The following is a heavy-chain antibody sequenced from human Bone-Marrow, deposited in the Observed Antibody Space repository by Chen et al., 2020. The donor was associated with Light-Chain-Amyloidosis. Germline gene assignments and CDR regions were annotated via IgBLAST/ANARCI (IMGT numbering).Heavy chain of an antibody. CDR1: GCTFSSDA. V-gene: IGHV3-23*01. J-gene: IGHJ4*02. CDR2: ISGSGGST. CDR3: AKDLYYDFWSGYYGGTDY. Sequence: EVQLLESGGGLVQPGGSLRLSCAASGCTFSSDAMSWVRQAPGKGLEWVSAISGSGGSTYYADSVKGRFTISRDNSKNTLYLQMNSLSAEDTAVYYCAKDLYYDFWSGYYGGTDYWGQVTLVTFSS. D-gene: IGHD3-3*01.